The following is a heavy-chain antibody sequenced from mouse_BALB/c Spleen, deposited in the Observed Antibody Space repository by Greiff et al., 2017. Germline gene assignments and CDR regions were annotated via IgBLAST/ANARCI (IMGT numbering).Heavy chain of an antibody. D-gene: IGHD2-10*02. CDR1: GYTFTSYW. Sequence: QVHVKQSGAELAKPGASVKMSCKASGYTFTSYWMHWVKQRPGQGLEWIGYINPSTGYTEYNQKFKDKATLTADKSSSTAYMQLSSLTSEDSAVYYCARKYGNYGEGDYWGQGTSVTVSS. CDR2: INPSTGYT. V-gene: IGHV1-7*01. CDR3: ARKYGNYGEGDY. J-gene: IGHJ4*01.